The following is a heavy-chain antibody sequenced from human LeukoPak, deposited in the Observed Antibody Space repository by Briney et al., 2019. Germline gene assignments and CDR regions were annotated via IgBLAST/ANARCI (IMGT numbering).Heavy chain of an antibody. CDR3: ARLLFHSGSYYHDY. CDR1: GFTFSSYN. V-gene: IGHV3-21*04. J-gene: IGHJ4*02. Sequence: PGGSLRLSCAASGFTFSSYNMNWVRQAPGKGLEWVAYISIGTSFIYYADSVKGRFTISRDNAKNSLYLQVNSLRAEDTAVYYCARLLFHSGSYYHDYWGQGTLVTVSS. D-gene: IGHD3-10*01. CDR2: ISIGTSFI.